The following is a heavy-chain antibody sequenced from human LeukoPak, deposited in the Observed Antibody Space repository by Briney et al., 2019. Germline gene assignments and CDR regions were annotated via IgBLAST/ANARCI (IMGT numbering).Heavy chain of an antibody. Sequence: GGSLRLSCAASGFTFSSYAMHWVRQAPGKGLEWVAVISYDGSNKYYADSVKGRFTISRDNSKNTLYLQMNSLRAEDTAVYYCARDLTSPTVEDRTAPDYWGQGTLVTVSS. V-gene: IGHV3-30*04. CDR3: ARDLTSPTVEDRTAPDY. CDR2: ISYDGSNK. CDR1: GFTFSSYA. J-gene: IGHJ4*02. D-gene: IGHD4-23*01.